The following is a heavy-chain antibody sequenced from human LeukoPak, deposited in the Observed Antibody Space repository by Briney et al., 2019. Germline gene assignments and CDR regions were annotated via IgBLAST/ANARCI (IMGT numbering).Heavy chain of an antibody. D-gene: IGHD6-19*01. V-gene: IGHV4-59*01. CDR1: GGSISSYY. CDR2: IYYSGST. J-gene: IGHJ4*02. Sequence: SETLSLTCTVSGGSISSYYWSWIRQAPGKGLEWIGYIYYSGSTNYNPSLKSRVTISVDTSKNQFSLKLSSVTAADTAVYYCASHHPVAHYYFDYWGQGTLVTVSS. CDR3: ASHHPVAHYYFDY.